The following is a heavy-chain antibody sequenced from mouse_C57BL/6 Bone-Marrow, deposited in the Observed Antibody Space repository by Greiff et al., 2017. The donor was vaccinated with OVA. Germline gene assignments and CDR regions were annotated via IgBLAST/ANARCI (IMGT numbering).Heavy chain of an antibody. D-gene: IGHD4-1*02. CDR2: VYPCNGGT. V-gene: IGHV1-36*01. J-gene: IGHJ1*03. CDR3: ARTQLVPYWYFDV. Sequence: EVKLMESGPVLVKPGPSVKISCKASGFTFTDYYMHWVKQRPGQSLEWIGLVYPCNGGTSYNQKFKGKATLTVDTSSSTAYMELNSLTSEDSAVYYCARTQLVPYWYFDVWGTGTTVTVSS. CDR1: GFTFTDYY.